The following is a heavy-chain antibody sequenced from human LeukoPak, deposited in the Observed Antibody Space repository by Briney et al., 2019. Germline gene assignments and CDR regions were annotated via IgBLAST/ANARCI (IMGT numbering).Heavy chain of an antibody. J-gene: IGHJ4*02. CDR2: ISSSSSAI. CDR3: AREGYSPY. CDR1: GFTFSSYS. Sequence: GGSLRLSCAASGFTFSSYSMNWVRQAPGKGLEWVSYISSSSSAIYYADSVKGRFTISRDNAKNSLYLQMNSLRAEDTAVYCCAREGYSPYWGQGTLVTVSS. V-gene: IGHV3-48*01. D-gene: IGHD6-13*01.